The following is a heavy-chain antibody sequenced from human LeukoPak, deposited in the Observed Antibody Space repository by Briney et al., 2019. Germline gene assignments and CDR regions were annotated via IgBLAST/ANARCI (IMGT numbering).Heavy chain of an antibody. CDR3: ARGLKPSYYGSGSYLFDP. V-gene: IGHV4-39*07. D-gene: IGHD3-10*01. Sequence: SETLSLTCTVSGGSISSSSYYWGWIRQPPGKGLEWIGSIYYSGSTYYNPSLKSRVTISVDTSKNQFSLKLSSVTAADTAVYYCARGLKPSYYGSGSYLFDPWGQGTLVTVSS. CDR1: GGSISSSSYY. CDR2: IYYSGST. J-gene: IGHJ5*02.